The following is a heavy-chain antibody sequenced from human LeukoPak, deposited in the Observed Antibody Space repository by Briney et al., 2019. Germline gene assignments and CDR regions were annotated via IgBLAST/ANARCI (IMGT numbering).Heavy chain of an antibody. V-gene: IGHV3-23*01. D-gene: IGHD6-13*01. CDR3: AKDASSSWYGRFDY. CDR1: GFTVSSNF. Sequence: PGGSLRLSCAASGFTVSSNFMTWVRQAPGKGLEWVSAISGSGVSTYYADSVKGRFTISRDNSKNTLYLQMNSLRAEDTAIYYCAKDASSSWYGRFDYWGQGTLVTVSS. CDR2: ISGSGVST. J-gene: IGHJ4*02.